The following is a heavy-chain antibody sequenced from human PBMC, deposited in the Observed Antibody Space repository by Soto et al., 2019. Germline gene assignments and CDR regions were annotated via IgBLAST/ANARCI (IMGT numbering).Heavy chain of an antibody. J-gene: IGHJ4*02. CDR1: GYTFTDYY. D-gene: IGHD1-26*01. CDR2: INPNSGGT. V-gene: IGHV1-2*02. CDR3: ARVRYRRKFDGILL. Sequence: QMQLVQSGTEVKKPGASVKVSCKASGYTFTDYYMHWVRQAPGQGLEWMGWINPNSGGTKYAQKFQGRVTMTRDTSISTSDMDLSRLRSDDTAVYYCARVRYRRKFDGILLWGQGPLVTVSS.